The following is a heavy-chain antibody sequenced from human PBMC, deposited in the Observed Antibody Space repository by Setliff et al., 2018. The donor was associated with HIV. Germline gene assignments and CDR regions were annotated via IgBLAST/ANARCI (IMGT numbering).Heavy chain of an antibody. CDR2: INIYSGNT. V-gene: IGHV1-18*01. D-gene: IGHD3-10*01. J-gene: IGHJ3*02. CDR3: ARDRDWYGSGSYAFDI. Sequence: GASVKVSCKTSGYTFTTSGISWVRQAPGQGLEWMGWINIYSGNTNYAQKFQGRVTMTTDTSTSTAYMELSSLRSEDTAVYYCARDRDWYGSGSYAFDIWGQGTMVTVSS. CDR1: GYTFTTSG.